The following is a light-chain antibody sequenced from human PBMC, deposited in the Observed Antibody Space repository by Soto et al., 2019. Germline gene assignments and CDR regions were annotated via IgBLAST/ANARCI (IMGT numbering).Light chain of an antibody. Sequence: IVLTQSPGTLSLSPGERATLSCRASQSVSSSYLAWYQQKPGQAPRLLIYDASSRATGIPDRFSGSGSGTDFTLTISRLEPEDFAVYYCQQYGSSPLFTFGPGTKVDI. J-gene: IGKJ3*01. CDR1: QSVSSSY. CDR3: QQYGSSPLFT. V-gene: IGKV3-20*01. CDR2: DAS.